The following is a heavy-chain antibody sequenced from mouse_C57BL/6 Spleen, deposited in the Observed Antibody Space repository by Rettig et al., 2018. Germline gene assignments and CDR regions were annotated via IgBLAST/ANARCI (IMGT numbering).Heavy chain of an antibody. J-gene: IGHJ1*03. CDR1: GFTFSDAW. V-gene: IGHV6-6*01. CDR2: IRNKPNNHAT. Sequence: EVKLEESGGGLVQPGGSMKLSCAASGFTFSDAWMDWVRQSPEKGLEWVAEIRNKPNNHATYYAESVKGRFTISREDSKSSVYRQMNSLRAEDTGIDYGTCPSWDDWYFDVWGTGTTVTVSS. CDR3: TCPSWDDWYFDV. D-gene: IGHD4-1*01.